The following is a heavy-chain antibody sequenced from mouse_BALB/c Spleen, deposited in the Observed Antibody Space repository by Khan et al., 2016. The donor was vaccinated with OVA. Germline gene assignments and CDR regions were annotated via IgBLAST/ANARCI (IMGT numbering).Heavy chain of an antibody. J-gene: IGHJ2*01. Sequence: EVELVESGGGLVQTGGSRKLSCAASGFTFSGFGMHWVRQAPEKGLEWVAYICSGSSTIYYADTVKGRFTLSRDNPKNTLFLRMTSLRSEDTARYYCARTGYYYFDYWGQGTTLTVSS. CDR1: GFTFSGFG. CDR2: ICSGSSTI. D-gene: IGHD2-3*01. CDR3: ARTGYYYFDY. V-gene: IGHV5-17*02.